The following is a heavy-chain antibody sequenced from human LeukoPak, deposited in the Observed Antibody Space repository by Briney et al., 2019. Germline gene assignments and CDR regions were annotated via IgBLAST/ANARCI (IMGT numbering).Heavy chain of an antibody. CDR1: GFTFSSYS. J-gene: IGHJ4*02. Sequence: GGSLRLSCAASGFTFSSYSMNWVRQAPGKGLEWVSYISSSSTIYYADSVKGRFTISRDNSKNTLYLQMNSLRAEDTAVYYCARDVYWGQGTLVTVSS. V-gene: IGHV3-48*01. CDR3: ARDVY. CDR2: ISSSSTI.